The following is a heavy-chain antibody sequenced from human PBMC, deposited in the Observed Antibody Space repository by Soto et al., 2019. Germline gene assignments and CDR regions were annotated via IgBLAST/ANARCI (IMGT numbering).Heavy chain of an antibody. CDR3: AHRVLRTVFGLVTTTAIYFDF. CDR1: GFSLTTSGVG. Sequence: QITLNESGPTQVKPRQTLTLTCTFSGFSLTTSGVGVGWIRQSPGKAPEWLALIYWDGDKRYSPSLKSRLTITKDTSKNQVVLTMVDLDPADTATYYCAHRVLRTVFGLVTTTAIYFDFWGQGTPVAVSS. V-gene: IGHV2-5*02. CDR2: IYWDGDK. D-gene: IGHD3-3*01. J-gene: IGHJ4*02.